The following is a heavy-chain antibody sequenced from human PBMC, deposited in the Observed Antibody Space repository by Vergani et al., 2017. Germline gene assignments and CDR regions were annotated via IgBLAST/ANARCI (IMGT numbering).Heavy chain of an antibody. CDR1: GYIFTNYW. D-gene: IGHD3-22*01. V-gene: IGHV5-51*01. CDR2: IHPADSDT. CDR3: ARLYGRDSSGSKYFDY. Sequence: EVQLVQSGAEVKKPGASLKISCQISGYIFTNYWIGWVRQLPGKGLEWMGIIHPADSDTRYSPSFQGQVTISVDKSISTAYLQRSSLRASDSAMYYCARLYGRDSSGSKYFDYWGQGTLVTVSS. J-gene: IGHJ4*02.